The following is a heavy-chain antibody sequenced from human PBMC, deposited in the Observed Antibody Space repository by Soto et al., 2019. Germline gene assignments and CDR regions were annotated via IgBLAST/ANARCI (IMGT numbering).Heavy chain of an antibody. V-gene: IGHV4-34*01. J-gene: IGHJ3*02. CDR2: INHSGST. D-gene: IGHD5-12*01. Sequence: SETVSLTCAVYGGSFSGYYWSWIRQPPGKGLEWIGEINHSGSTNYNPSLKSRVTISVDTSKNQFSLKLSSVTAADTAVYYCARGVVGIVATITSRAFDIWGQGTMVTVSS. CDR3: ARGVVGIVATITSRAFDI. CDR1: GGSFSGYY.